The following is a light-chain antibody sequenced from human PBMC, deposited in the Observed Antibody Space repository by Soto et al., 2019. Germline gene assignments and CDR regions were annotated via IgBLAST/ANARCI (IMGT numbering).Light chain of an antibody. V-gene: IGLV2-8*01. Sequence: QSALTQPPSASGSPGQSLTISCTGTSSDVGFYNFVSWYQQRPGKAPKLVIYEVTKRPSGVPDRFSGSKSGSTASLTVSGLQADDEAEYYCASYAGTKLFVFGSGTKVTGL. CDR1: SSDVGFYNF. CDR2: EVT. J-gene: IGLJ1*01. CDR3: ASYAGTKLFV.